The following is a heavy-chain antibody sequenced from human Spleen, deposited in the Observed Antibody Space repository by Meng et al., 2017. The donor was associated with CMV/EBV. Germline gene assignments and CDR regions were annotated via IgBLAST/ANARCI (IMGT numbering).Heavy chain of an antibody. CDR1: GFTFSSFA. CDR3: VKVGVTIFGEITNRWDFEQ. Sequence: GEYLKISCTASGFTFSSFAMSWVRKTAGQGLEWVSGISGRCHDTGYLESVKGRFSVSRDNSKNRLYLQINRLRAEDTAVYYCVKVGVTIFGEITNRWDFEQWGQGTLVTVSS. CDR2: ISGRCHDT. V-gene: IGHV3-23*01. D-gene: IGHD3-3*01. J-gene: IGHJ4*02.